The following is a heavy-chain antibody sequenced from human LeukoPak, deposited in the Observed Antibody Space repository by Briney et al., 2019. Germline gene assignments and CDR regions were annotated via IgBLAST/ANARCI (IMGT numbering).Heavy chain of an antibody. J-gene: IGHJ4*02. V-gene: IGHV1-18*01. Sequence: ASVKVSCKASGYTFTSYGISWVRQAPGQGLEWMGWISAYNGNTNYAQKLQGRVTMTTDTSTSTAYMELRSLRSDDTAVYYCERDGIVVVPAADDYDFWSGYYPDPFDYCGQGTLVTVSS. CDR2: ISAYNGNT. D-gene: IGHD3-3*01. CDR1: GYTFTSYG. CDR3: ERDGIVVVPAADDYDFWSGYYPDPFDY.